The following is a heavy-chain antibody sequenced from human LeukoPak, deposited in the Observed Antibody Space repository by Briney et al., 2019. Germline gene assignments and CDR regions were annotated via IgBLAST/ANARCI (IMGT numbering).Heavy chain of an antibody. CDR2: IKPDGSST. CDR3: ARTHKYDFWSGYPGGGNAFDI. J-gene: IGHJ3*02. CDR1: GFAFNTYW. V-gene: IGHV3-74*01. Sequence: GGSLRLSCVASGFAFNTYWMYWVRQVAGKGLVWVSRIKPDGSSTEYADSVKGRFTISRDNAKNTLYLQMNSLRAEDTAIYYCARTHKYDFWSGYPGGGNAFDIWGQGTMVTVSS. D-gene: IGHD3-3*01.